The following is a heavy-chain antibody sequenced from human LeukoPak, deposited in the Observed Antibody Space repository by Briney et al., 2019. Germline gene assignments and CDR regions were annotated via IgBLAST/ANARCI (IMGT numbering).Heavy chain of an antibody. CDR2: ITSTSNYI. CDR3: ARENYYYYYMDV. Sequence: GGSLRVSCAASGIPFSTYTMNGVRQAPGKGLEWVSSITSTSNYIYYADSVKGRFTISRDNAKNSLYLQMNSLRAEDTAVYYCARENYYYYYMDVWGKGTTVTVSS. CDR1: GIPFSTYT. J-gene: IGHJ6*03. V-gene: IGHV3-21*01.